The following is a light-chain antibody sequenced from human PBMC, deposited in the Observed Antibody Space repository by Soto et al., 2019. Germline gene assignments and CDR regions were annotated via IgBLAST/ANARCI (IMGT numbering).Light chain of an antibody. J-gene: IGKJ3*01. CDR1: QRVSSIY. V-gene: IGKV3-20*01. CDR2: GAS. Sequence: IVLTQSPGTLSLSPGERATLSCRASQRVSSIYLAWYQQKPGQAPRLLIYGASRRAPGIPDRFSGSGSGTDFTLAISRLEPEDVAVYYCQHFGYSPPSTLGPGTKVDI. CDR3: QHFGYSPPST.